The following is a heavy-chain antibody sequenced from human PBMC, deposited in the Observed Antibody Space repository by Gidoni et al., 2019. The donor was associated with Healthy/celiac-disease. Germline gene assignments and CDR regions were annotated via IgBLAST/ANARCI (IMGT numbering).Heavy chain of an antibody. CDR1: GHTLRGYY. CDR3: ARDRPSDAFDI. Sequence: QVQMVQSGADVKKHAASVKISCKASGHTLRGYYMHWVRQAPGQWLEWMGRINPNSGATKYAQKFQGRVTVTRDTSISAAYMELSSLRSDDTAVYYCARDRPSDAFDIWGQGTMLTVSS. V-gene: IGHV1-2*06. J-gene: IGHJ3*02. CDR2: INPNSGAT.